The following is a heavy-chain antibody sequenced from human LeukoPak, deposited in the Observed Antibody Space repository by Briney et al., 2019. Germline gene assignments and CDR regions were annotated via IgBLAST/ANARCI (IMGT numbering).Heavy chain of an antibody. CDR1: GFTFSSYA. Sequence: PGGSLRLSCAASGFTFSSYAMHWVRQAPGKGLEWVAVISYDGSNKYYADSVKGRFTISRDNSKNTLYLQMNSLRAEDTAVYYCAQHQRGYWGQGTLVTVSS. D-gene: IGHD1-26*01. J-gene: IGHJ4*02. CDR3: AQHQRGY. CDR2: ISYDGSNK. V-gene: IGHV3-30-3*01.